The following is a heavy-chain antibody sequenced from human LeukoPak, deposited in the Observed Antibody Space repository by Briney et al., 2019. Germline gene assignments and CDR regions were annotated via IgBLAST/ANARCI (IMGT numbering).Heavy chain of an antibody. J-gene: IGHJ4*02. D-gene: IGHD3-10*01. CDR3: AKDRQAYGSGSYYLFDY. V-gene: IGHV3-23*01. Sequence: GGSLRLSCAASGFTFSSYGMSWVRQAPGKGLEWVSAISGSGGSTYYADSVKGRFTISRDNSKNTLYLQMNSLRAEDTAVYYCAKDRQAYGSGSYYLFDYWGQGTLVTVSS. CDR2: ISGSGGST. CDR1: GFTFSSYG.